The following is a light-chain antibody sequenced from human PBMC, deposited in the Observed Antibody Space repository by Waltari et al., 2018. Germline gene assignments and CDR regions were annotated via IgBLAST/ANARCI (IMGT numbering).Light chain of an antibody. CDR2: GAS. CDR1: QSVSSF. J-gene: IGKJ4*01. CDR3: QQYNDWPPLT. V-gene: IGKV3-15*01. Sequence: EVVMTQSPATLSLSPGERATLSCRASQSVSSFLAWYHQKPGQAPRLLIYGASTRATGIPARFSGSGSGTEFTLTISSLQSEDFAVYYCQQYNDWPPLTFGGGTKVEIK.